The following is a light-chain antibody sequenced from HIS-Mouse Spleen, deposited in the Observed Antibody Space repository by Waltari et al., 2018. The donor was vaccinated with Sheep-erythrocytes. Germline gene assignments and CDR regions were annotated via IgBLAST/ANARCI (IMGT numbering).Light chain of an antibody. CDR1: QSISSY. V-gene: IGKV1-39*01. J-gene: IGKJ4*01. Sequence: DIQMTQSPSSLSASVVDRVTITCRASQSISSYLNWYQQKPGKAPKLLIYAASSLQSGVPSRFSGSGSGTYFTLTISSLQPEDFATYYCQQSYSTPPLTFGGWTKVEIK. CDR2: AAS. CDR3: QQSYSTPPLT.